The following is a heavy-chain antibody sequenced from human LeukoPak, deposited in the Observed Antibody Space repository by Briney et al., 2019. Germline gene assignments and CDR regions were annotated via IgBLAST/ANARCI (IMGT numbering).Heavy chain of an antibody. Sequence: PSETLSLTRTVSGGSISSNSWSWIRQPPGKGLEWIGYIYNSGTTSYNASLKSRVTMSIDMSKNQFSLNLNSVTAADTAVYFCARGLRVGNTGYYFDSWGQGTLVTVSS. D-gene: IGHD1-26*01. CDR3: ARGLRVGNTGYYFDS. J-gene: IGHJ4*02. CDR1: GGSISSNS. CDR2: IYNSGTT. V-gene: IGHV4-59*01.